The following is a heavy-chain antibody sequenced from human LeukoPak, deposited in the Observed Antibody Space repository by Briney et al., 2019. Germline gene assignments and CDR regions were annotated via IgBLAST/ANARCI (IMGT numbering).Heavy chain of an antibody. CDR2: IKQDGSEK. J-gene: IGHJ6*03. CDR3: ARHLEKDFWTGIYKDYYYYYMDV. Sequence: GGSLRLSCAASGFTFSSYWMSWVRQAPGKGLEWVANIKQDGSEKYYVDSVKGRFTISRDNAKNSLYLQMNSLRAEDTAVYYCARHLEKDFWTGIYKDYYYYYMDVWGKGTTVTVSS. CDR1: GFTFSSYW. V-gene: IGHV3-7*01. D-gene: IGHD3/OR15-3a*01.